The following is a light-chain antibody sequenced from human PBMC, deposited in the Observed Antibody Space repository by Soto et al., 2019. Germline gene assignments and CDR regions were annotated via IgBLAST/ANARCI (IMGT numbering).Light chain of an antibody. CDR2: EVS. CDR1: ISDVGSYNR. Sequence: QSAVTQPASVSGYPGPSVTISCTGTISDVGSYNRVSWYRQPPGTAPKLMIYEVSNRPSGVPDRFSGSKSGNTASLTISGLQAEDEADYYCSLYTSSNTYVFGTGTKV. V-gene: IGLV2-18*01. J-gene: IGLJ1*01. CDR3: SLYTSSNTYV.